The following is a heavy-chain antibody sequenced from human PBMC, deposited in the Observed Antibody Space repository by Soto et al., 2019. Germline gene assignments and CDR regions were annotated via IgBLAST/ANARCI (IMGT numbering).Heavy chain of an antibody. CDR1: GFTFSSQA. V-gene: IGHV3-23*01. Sequence: PGGSLRLSCAASGFTFSSQAMSWVRQAPGKGLEWVSDIGESGDDTYYADFAKGRFTISRDNPRNTLSLQMDTLRAGDTAVYYWVKESYNRRTDFDYWGQGIVVTVSS. CDR3: VKESYNRRTDFDY. CDR2: IGESGDDT. J-gene: IGHJ4*02. D-gene: IGHD3-10*01.